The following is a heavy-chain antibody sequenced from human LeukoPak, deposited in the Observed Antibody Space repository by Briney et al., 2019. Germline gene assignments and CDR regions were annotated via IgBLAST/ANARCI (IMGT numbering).Heavy chain of an antibody. V-gene: IGHV3-30*04. D-gene: IGHD2-2*01. J-gene: IGHJ4*02. CDR1: GFTFSSYA. Sequence: GGSLRLSCAASGFTFSSYAMHWVRQAPGKGLEWVAVISYDGSNKYYADSVKGRFTISRDNAKNSLYLQMNSLRAEDTAVYYCARDIRRVPAAIDYWGQGTLVTVSS. CDR2: ISYDGSNK. CDR3: ARDIRRVPAAIDY.